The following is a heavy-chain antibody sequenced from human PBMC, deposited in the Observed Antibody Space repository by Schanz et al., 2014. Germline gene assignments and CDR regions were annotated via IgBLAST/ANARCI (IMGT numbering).Heavy chain of an antibody. CDR2: ISGGGGTT. CDR1: GFSFTTYA. Sequence: EVQVVESGGGLVQPGGSLRLSCASSGFSFTTYAMSWVRQAPGKGLEWVSSISGGGGTTYYTDSVKGRFTISRDNSKNTLYLQMNSLRAEDTAVYYCARIGGSVFDYWAQGTLVTVSS. J-gene: IGHJ4*02. V-gene: IGHV3-23*04. D-gene: IGHD3-10*01. CDR3: ARIGGSVFDY.